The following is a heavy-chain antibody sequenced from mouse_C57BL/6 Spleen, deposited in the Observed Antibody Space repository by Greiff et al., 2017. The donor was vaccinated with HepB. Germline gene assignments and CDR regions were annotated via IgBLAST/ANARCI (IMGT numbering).Heavy chain of an antibody. CDR2: ISDGGSYT. CDR3: ARERDGSGLSWFAY. CDR1: GFTFSSYA. V-gene: IGHV5-4*01. J-gene: IGHJ3*01. D-gene: IGHD3-2*01. Sequence: EVQRVESGGGLVKPGGSLKLSCAASGFTFSSYAMSRVRQTPEKRLEWVATISDGGSYTYYPDNVKGRFTIPRDNAKNNRYLQMSHLKSEDTAMYYCARERDGSGLSWFAYWGQGTLVTVSA.